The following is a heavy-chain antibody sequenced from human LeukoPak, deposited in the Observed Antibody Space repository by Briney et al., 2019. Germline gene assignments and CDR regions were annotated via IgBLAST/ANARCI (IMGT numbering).Heavy chain of an antibody. CDR1: GGSPCADY. CDR2: VYYSGST. Sequence: SGTLSLTCSVSGGSPCADYWGWIRQPPGEGLEWVGEVYYSGSTNYKPPLKSRVTISVDTPKNQLSLRLSSVTAADTAVYYCARIEAVAPLDYWGQGILATVSS. CDR3: ARIEAVAPLDY. V-gene: IGHV4-59*12. D-gene: IGHD4-23*01. J-gene: IGHJ4*02.